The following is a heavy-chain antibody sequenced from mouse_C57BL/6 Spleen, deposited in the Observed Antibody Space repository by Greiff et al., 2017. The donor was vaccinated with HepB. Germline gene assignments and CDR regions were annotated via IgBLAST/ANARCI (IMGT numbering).Heavy chain of an antibody. CDR3: TIDSSAWFAY. D-gene: IGHD3-2*02. Sequence: QVQLQQSGAELVRPGASVTLSCKASGYTFTDYEMHWVKQTPVHGLEWIGAIDPETGGTAYNQKFKGKAILTADKSSSTAYMELRSLTSEDSAVYYCTIDSSAWFAYWGQGTLVTVSA. CDR2: IDPETGGT. V-gene: IGHV1-15*01. J-gene: IGHJ3*01. CDR1: GYTFTDYE.